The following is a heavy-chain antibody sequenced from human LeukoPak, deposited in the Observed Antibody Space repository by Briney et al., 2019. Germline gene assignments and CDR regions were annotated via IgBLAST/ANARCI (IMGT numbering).Heavy chain of an antibody. Sequence: SETLSLTCSVSGGSISSYYWSWIRQPPGKGLEWIGYIYHSGSTYYNPSLKSRVTISVDRSKNQFSLKLSSVTAADTAVYYCAALVATRSPLFDYWGQGTLVTVSS. CDR3: AALVATRSPLFDY. CDR1: GGSISSYY. D-gene: IGHD5-12*01. J-gene: IGHJ4*02. V-gene: IGHV4-59*04. CDR2: IYHSGST.